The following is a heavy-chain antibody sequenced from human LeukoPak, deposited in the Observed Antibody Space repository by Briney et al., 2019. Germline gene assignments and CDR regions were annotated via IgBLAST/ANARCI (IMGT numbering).Heavy chain of an antibody. D-gene: IGHD3-22*01. CDR3: ARDRVVITLNYFDY. CDR1: GFTFSSYA. Sequence: GGSLRLSCAASGFTFSSYAMHWVRQAPGKGLEWVAVISYDGSNKYYADSVKGRFTISRDSSKNTLYLQMNSLRAEDTAVYYCARDRVVITLNYFDYWGQGTLVTVSS. V-gene: IGHV3-30-3*01. CDR2: ISYDGSNK. J-gene: IGHJ4*02.